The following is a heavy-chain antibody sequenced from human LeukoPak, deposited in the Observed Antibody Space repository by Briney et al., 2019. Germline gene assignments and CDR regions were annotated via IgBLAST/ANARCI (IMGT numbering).Heavy chain of an antibody. D-gene: IGHD3-22*01. V-gene: IGHV3-48*03. CDR2: ISSRGGTL. J-gene: IGHJ4*02. CDR3: ARGYYYDSTGYNPFDY. CDR1: GFTFSRYE. Sequence: GGSLRLSCAACGFTFSRYEMNWFCQAPGKGLKWVSYISSRGGTLYYADSLKGRFTISRDNAKKSRYLQMNSLRAEDTAVYYCARGYYYDSTGYNPFDYWGQGTLVTVSS.